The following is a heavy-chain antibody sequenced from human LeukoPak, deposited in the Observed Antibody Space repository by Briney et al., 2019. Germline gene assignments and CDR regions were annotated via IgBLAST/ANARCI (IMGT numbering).Heavy chain of an antibody. J-gene: IGHJ4*02. D-gene: IGHD3-10*01. Sequence: GASVKVSCKASGYTFTGYYMHWVRQAPGQGLEWMGWINPNSGGTNNAQKFQGRVTMTRDTSISTAYMELSRLRSDDTAVYYCARRYFGSGSYYTDYWGQGTLVTVSS. CDR3: ARRYFGSGSYYTDY. V-gene: IGHV1-2*02. CDR1: GYTFTGYY. CDR2: INPNSGGT.